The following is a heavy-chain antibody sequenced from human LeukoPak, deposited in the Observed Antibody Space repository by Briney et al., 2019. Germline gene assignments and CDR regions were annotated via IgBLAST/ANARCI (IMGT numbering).Heavy chain of an antibody. D-gene: IGHD2-15*01. V-gene: IGHV1-2*02. CDR3: ARDLRFVVVVAATSAFDI. CDR2: INPNSGGT. J-gene: IGHJ3*02. Sequence: ASVKVSCKASGYTFTGYYMHWVRQAPGQELEWMGWINPNSGGTNYAQKFQGRVTMTRDTSISTAYMELSRLRSDDTAVYYCARDLRFVVVVAATSAFDIWGQGTMVTVSS. CDR1: GYTFTGYY.